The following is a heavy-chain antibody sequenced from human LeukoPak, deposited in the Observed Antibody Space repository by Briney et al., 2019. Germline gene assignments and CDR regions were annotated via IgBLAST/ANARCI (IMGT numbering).Heavy chain of an antibody. CDR3: ATRADQWELHGFDY. J-gene: IGHJ4*01. CDR1: GYTLTELS. V-gene: IGHV1-24*01. D-gene: IGHD1-26*01. CDR2: FDPEDGET. Sequence: ASVKVSCKVSGYTLTELSMPWVRQAPGKGLEWMGGFDPEDGETIYAQKFQGRVTMTEDTSTDTAYMELSSLRSEDTAVYYCATRADQWELHGFDYWGQGTLVTVSS.